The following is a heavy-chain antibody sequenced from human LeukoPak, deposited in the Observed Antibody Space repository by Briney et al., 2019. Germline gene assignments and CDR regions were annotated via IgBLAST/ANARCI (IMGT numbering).Heavy chain of an antibody. CDR1: GFTFSSYD. V-gene: IGHV3-13*01. Sequence: GGSLRLSCAASGFTFSSYDMHWVRQATGKGLEWVSAIGTAGDTYYPGSVKGRFTISRENAKNSLYLQMNSLRAGDAAVYYCARVGYGSGQGAFDIWGQGTMVTVSS. D-gene: IGHD3-10*01. CDR3: ARVGYGSGQGAFDI. J-gene: IGHJ3*02. CDR2: IGTAGDT.